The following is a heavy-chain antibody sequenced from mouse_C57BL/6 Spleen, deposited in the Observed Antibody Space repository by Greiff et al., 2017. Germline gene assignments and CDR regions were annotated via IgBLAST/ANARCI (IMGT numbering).Heavy chain of an antibody. J-gene: IGHJ4*01. D-gene: IGHD2-5*01. CDR3: ARKNYSNYDGYAMDY. V-gene: IGHV2-2*01. CDR2: IWSGGST. CDR1: GFSLTSYG. Sequence: VQLQQSGPGLVQPSPSLSISCTVSGFSLTSYGVHWVRQSPGKGLEWLGVIWSGGSTDYNAAFISRLSISKDNSKSQVFFKMNRLQADDTAIYYCARKNYSNYDGYAMDYWGQGTSVTVSS.